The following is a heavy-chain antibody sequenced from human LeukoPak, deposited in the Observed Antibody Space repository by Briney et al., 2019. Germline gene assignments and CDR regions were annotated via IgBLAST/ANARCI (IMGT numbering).Heavy chain of an antibody. CDR2: INSDGSST. CDR1: GFTFSSYW. Sequence: GGSLRLSCAASGFTFSSYWMHWVRQAPGKGPVWVSRINSDGSSTSYADSVKGRFTISRDNAKNTLYLQINSLRAEDTAVYYCARGSVGGSLPLHYWGQGTLVTVSS. J-gene: IGHJ4*02. V-gene: IGHV3-74*01. D-gene: IGHD2-15*01. CDR3: ARGSVGGSLPLHY.